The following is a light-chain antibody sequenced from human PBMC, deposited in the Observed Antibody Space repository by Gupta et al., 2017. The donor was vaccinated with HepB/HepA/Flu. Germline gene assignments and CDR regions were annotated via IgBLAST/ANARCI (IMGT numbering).Light chain of an antibody. CDR2: KAS. V-gene: IGKV1-5*03. Sequence: IQTSQCPSTLSASVGDRVTITCRASQRISSWLAWYQHKPGKAPKLLTYKASRLESGVPSRFSGSGTGTEFTLTISSLQPDDFATYYCRHQNSSPRTFGQGTKVEIK. CDR1: QRISSW. J-gene: IGKJ1*01. CDR3: RHQNSSPRT.